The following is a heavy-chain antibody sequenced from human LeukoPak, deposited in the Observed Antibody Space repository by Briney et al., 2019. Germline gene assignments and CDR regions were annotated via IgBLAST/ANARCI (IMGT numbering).Heavy chain of an antibody. J-gene: IGHJ3*02. CDR1: GGTFNTYG. CDR2: IIPMFGAA. V-gene: IGHV1-69*13. Sequence: ASVKVSCKAPGGTFNTYGITWVRQAPGQGLEWLGGIIPMFGAANYAQKFQGRVTITADGSTTTAYMELTGLRSDDTAVYYCAREKRFRTSFDAFDIWGQGTTITVSS. CDR3: AREKRFRTSFDAFDI. D-gene: IGHD3/OR15-3a*01.